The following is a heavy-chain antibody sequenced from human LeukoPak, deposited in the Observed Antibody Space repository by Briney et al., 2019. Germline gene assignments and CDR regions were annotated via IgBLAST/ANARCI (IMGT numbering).Heavy chain of an antibody. CDR2: INWNGGST. D-gene: IGHD1-26*01. CDR1: GFTFDGYG. J-gene: IGHJ6*03. Sequence: GGSLRLSCAASGFTFDGYGMSWVRQAPGKGLEWVSGINWNGGSTGYADSVKGRFTISRDNAKNSLYLQMNSLRAEDTALYHCARSFGSGSYDYYMDVWGEGTTVTVSS. V-gene: IGHV3-20*01. CDR3: ARSFGSGSYDYYMDV.